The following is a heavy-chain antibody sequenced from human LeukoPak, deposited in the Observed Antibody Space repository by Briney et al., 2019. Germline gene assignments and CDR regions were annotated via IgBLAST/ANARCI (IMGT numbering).Heavy chain of an antibody. CDR3: ASSIQLWLKAPYFDY. D-gene: IGHD5-18*01. V-gene: IGHV1-69*13. CDR1: GYTFTSYD. CDR2: IIPIFGTA. J-gene: IGHJ4*02. Sequence: SVKVSCKASGYTFTSYDINWVRQATGQGLEWMGGIIPIFGTANYAQKFQGRVTITADESTSTAYMELSSLRSEDTAVYYCASSIQLWLKAPYFDYWGQGTLVTVSS.